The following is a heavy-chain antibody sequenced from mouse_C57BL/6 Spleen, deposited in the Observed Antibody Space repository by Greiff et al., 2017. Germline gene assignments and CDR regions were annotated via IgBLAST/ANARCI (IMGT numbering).Heavy chain of an antibody. CDR2: IYPRDGST. Sequence: QVQLKQSGPELVKPGASVKLSCKASGYTFTSYDINWVKQRPGQGLEWIGWIYPRDGSTKYNEKFKGKATLTVDTSSSTAYMELHSLTSEDSAVYFCARRDYDYDERFAYWGQGTLVTVSA. V-gene: IGHV1-85*01. CDR3: ARRDYDYDERFAY. J-gene: IGHJ3*01. D-gene: IGHD2-4*01. CDR1: GYTFTSYD.